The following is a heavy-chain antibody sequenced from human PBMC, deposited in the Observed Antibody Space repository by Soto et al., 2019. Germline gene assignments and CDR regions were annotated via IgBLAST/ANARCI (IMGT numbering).Heavy chain of an antibody. CDR2: IYYSGST. J-gene: IGHJ3*02. CDR1: GGSISSYY. Sequence: SETLSLTCTVSGGSISSYYWSWIRQPPGKGLEWIGYIYYSGSTNYNPSLKSRVTISVDTSKNQFSLKLSSVTAADTAVYYCAREMFGESRADAFDIWGQGIMVTVSS. V-gene: IGHV4-59*12. CDR3: AREMFGESRADAFDI. D-gene: IGHD3-10*02.